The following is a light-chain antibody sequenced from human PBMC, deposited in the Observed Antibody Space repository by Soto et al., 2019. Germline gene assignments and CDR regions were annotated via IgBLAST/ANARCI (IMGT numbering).Light chain of an antibody. CDR1: QSVSSY. CDR2: DAS. V-gene: IGKV3-11*01. J-gene: IGKJ1*01. Sequence: EIVLTQSPATLSLSPGERATLSCRASQSVSSYLAWYQQNPGQAPRLLIYDASNRATGIPARFSGSGSGTEFTLTISSLQSEDLAVYYCQQYNNWPSWTFGKGTKVAIK. CDR3: QQYNNWPSWT.